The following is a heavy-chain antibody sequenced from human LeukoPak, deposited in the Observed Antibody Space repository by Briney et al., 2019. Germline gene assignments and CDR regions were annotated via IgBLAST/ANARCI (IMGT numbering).Heavy chain of an antibody. CDR3: ARAKRNAFDI. Sequence: PGGSLRLSCAASGFTFSSYGMNWVRQAPGKGLEWVSYISSGSSTIYYADSVKGRFNISRDNDKNSLYLQMNSLRAEDTAVYYCARAKRNAFDIWGQGTMVTVSS. J-gene: IGHJ3*02. V-gene: IGHV3-48*01. CDR1: GFTFSSYG. CDR2: ISSGSSTI.